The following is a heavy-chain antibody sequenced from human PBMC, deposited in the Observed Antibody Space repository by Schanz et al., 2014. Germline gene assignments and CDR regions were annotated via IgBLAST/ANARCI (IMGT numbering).Heavy chain of an antibody. CDR1: GITLSGYG. J-gene: IGHJ3*02. Sequence: QVQLVESGGGVVQPGRSLRLSCAASGITLSGYGLHWVRQAPGKGLEWVGFISFDGRNTGYAHSVKGRFTISRDNSKNTLYVQMNSLRADDTAVYYCAKLGQDTNGSFDIWGQGTRVTVSS. D-gene: IGHD2-8*01. V-gene: IGHV3-30*18. CDR2: ISFDGRNT. CDR3: AKLGQDTNGSFDI.